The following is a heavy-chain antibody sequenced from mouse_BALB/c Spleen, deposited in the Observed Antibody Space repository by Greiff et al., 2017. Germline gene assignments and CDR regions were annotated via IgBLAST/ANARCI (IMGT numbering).Heavy chain of an antibody. CDR3: ARQLPDWYFDV. CDR1: GFTFSSYA. D-gene: IGHD3-1*01. Sequence: VQLVEPGGGLVKPGGSLKLSCAASGFTFSSYAMSWVRQSPEQRLEWVAEISSGGSYTYYPDTVTGRFTISRDNAKNTLYLEMSSLRSEDTAMYYCARQLPDWYFDVWGAGTTLTVSS. CDR2: ISSGGSYT. V-gene: IGHV5-9-4*01. J-gene: IGHJ1*01.